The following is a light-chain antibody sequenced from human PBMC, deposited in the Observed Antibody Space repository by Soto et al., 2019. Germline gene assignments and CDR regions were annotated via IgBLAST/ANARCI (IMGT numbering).Light chain of an antibody. J-gene: IGKJ2*01. CDR2: QVS. CDR1: QSLLHRDGRTY. Sequence: DVVLTQTPLSSPVTLGQPASISCRSSQSLLHRDGRTYLSWLQQRPGQPPRLLIHQVSNRLSGVPDRFRGRGVGTDFTLKITRVEADDVGVYYCMQASQFPPYTFGQGTKLEIE. CDR3: MQASQFPPYT. V-gene: IGKV2-24*01.